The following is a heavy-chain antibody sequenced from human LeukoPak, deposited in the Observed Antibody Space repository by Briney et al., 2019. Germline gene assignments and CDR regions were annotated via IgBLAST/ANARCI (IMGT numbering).Heavy chain of an antibody. V-gene: IGHV4-34*01. Sequence: SETLSPTCAVYGGSFSGYYWSWIRQPPGKGLEWIGEINHSGSTNYNPSLKSRVTISVDTSKNQFSLKLSSVTAADTAVYYCARGRCGYSYGYISGAAFDIWGQGTMVTVSS. CDR2: INHSGST. CDR1: GGSFSGYY. CDR3: ARGRCGYSYGYISGAAFDI. D-gene: IGHD5-18*01. J-gene: IGHJ3*02.